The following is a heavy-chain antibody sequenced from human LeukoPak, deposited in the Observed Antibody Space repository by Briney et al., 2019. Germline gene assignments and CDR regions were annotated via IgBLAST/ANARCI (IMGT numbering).Heavy chain of an antibody. D-gene: IGHD6-13*01. CDR3: ARGRRGIAAAGAY. V-gene: IGHV3-53*01. CDR1: GFTVSSNY. CDR2: IYSGGST. J-gene: IGHJ4*02. Sequence: GGSLRLSCAASGFTVSSNYMSWVRQAPGKGLEWVSVIYSGGSTYYADSVKGRFTISRDNSKNTLYLQMNSLRAEDTAVYYCARGRRGIAAAGAYWGQGTLVTVSS.